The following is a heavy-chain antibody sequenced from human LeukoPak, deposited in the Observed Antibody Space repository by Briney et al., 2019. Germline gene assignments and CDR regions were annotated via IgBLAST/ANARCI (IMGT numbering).Heavy chain of an antibody. CDR3: VRGSTLRHYQY. V-gene: IGHV4-31*03. D-gene: IGHD3-16*01. CDR2: IYYSGST. J-gene: IGHJ4*02. CDR1: GGSISSGGYY. Sequence: SQTLSLTCTVSGGSISSGGYYWSWIRQHPGKGLEWIGYIYYSGSTYYNPSLKSRVTVSVDTSKNQFSLNLSSATAADTAVYYCVRGSTLRHYQYWGQGTLVTVSS.